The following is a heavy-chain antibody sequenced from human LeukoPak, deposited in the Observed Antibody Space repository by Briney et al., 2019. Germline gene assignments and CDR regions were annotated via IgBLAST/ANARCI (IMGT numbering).Heavy chain of an antibody. CDR2: ISSSSSTI. J-gene: IGHJ4*02. V-gene: IGHV3-48*01. D-gene: IGHD3-3*01. CDR3: ARLGHTILAGTVIYFDY. CDR1: GFTFSSYS. Sequence: PGGSLRLSCAASGFTFSSYSMNWVRQAPGKGLEWVSYISSSSSTIYYADSVKGRFAISRDNAKNSLYLQMNSLRAEDTAVYYCARLGHTILAGTVIYFDYWGQGTLVTVSS.